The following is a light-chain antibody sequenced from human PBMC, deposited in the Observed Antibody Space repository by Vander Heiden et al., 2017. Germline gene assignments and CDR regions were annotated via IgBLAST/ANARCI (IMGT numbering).Light chain of an antibody. CDR2: AAS. V-gene: IGKV1-6*02. Sequence: AIQMTQSPSSLSASVGDRVTITCRASQGITNELGWYQQKPGKAPKLLIYAASSLQSGVPSRFSGSGSGTDFTLTISSLQPEDFVTYYCLQDYNYPYTFGQGTKLEIK. CDR3: LQDYNYPYT. J-gene: IGKJ2*01. CDR1: QGITNE.